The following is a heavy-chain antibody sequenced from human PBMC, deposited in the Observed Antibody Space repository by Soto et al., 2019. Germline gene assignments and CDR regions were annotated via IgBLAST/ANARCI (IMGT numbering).Heavy chain of an antibody. CDR1: GYTFTNYG. CDR2: INVYNGNT. Sequence: ASVKVSCKSSGYTFTNYGINWLRQAPGQGLEWMGWINVYNGNTNYAQSLQGRVTMTTDTSTNTAYMELRSLRSDDTAVYYCARDPLIVAVSSDYGMDVWGQGTTVTVSS. CDR3: ARDPLIVAVSSDYGMDV. J-gene: IGHJ6*02. V-gene: IGHV1-18*01. D-gene: IGHD2-21*01.